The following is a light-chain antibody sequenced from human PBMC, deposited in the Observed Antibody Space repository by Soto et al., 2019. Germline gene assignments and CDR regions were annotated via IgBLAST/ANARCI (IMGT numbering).Light chain of an antibody. J-gene: IGKJ4*01. CDR3: QQYGSSPLT. V-gene: IGKV3-20*01. Sequence: EIVLTQSPDTLSLSPGERATLSCRASQSVSSSYLAWYQQKPGQATRLLIYGASSRATGIPDRFSGSGSGTDFTLTISRLEPEDFAVYYCQQYGSSPLTFGGGTKVEIK. CDR2: GAS. CDR1: QSVSSSY.